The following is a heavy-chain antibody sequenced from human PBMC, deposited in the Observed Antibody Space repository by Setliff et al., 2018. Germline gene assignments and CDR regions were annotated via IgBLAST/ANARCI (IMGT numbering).Heavy chain of an antibody. D-gene: IGHD2-21*01. V-gene: IGHV3-30*04. CDR3: AREGLTGPVVISVAYYFDS. CDR2: VSHDENTK. CDR1: GFTFSSYS. Sequence: GGSLRLSCAASGFTFSSYSIHWVRQAPGKGLEWVAVVSHDENTKYYADSVRGRLTVSRDESKNTVFLEMNSLRVDDTATYYCAREGLTGPVVISVAYYFDSWGQGTVVTVSS. J-gene: IGHJ4*02.